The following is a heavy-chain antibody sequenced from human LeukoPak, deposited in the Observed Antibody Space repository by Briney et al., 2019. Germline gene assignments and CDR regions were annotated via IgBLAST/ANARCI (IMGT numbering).Heavy chain of an antibody. D-gene: IGHD2-15*01. CDR1: GGTFSSYA. J-gene: IGHJ5*02. CDR3: AGDEVVVVAATGGGHSWFDP. CDR2: IIPIFGIA. Sequence: SVKVSCKASGGTFSSYAISWVRQAPGQGLEWMGRIIPIFGIANYARKFQGRVTITADKSTSTAYMELSSLRSEDTAVYYCAGDEVVVVAATGGGHSWFDPWGQGTLVTVSS. V-gene: IGHV1-69*04.